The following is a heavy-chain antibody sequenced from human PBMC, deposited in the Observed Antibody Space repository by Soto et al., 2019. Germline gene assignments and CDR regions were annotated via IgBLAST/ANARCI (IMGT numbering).Heavy chain of an antibody. Sequence: QVQLVESGGGVVQPGRSLRLSCAASGFTFRSHGMHWVRQAPGKGLEWVAVISYDGSNKYYADSVKGRFTISRDNSKNTLYMKMNSLRDEDTAVYYGAKGLTYYGSGSYEGDYWGQGTLVTVS. J-gene: IGHJ4*02. CDR3: AKGLTYYGSGSYEGDY. V-gene: IGHV3-30*18. CDR2: ISYDGSNK. CDR1: GFTFRSHG. D-gene: IGHD3-10*01.